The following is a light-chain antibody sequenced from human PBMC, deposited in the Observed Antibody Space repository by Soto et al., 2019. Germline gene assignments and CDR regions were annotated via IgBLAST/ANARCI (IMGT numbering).Light chain of an antibody. V-gene: IGKV3-15*01. Sequence: EIMMTQSPATLSVSPGVRATLSCRASQSVSINLAWYQQKSGRAPRLLIYGASTRATGIPARFSGSGSGTEFTLTISSLQSEDFAVYYCQQYNNWPPWTFGQGTKVDI. CDR1: QSVSIN. J-gene: IGKJ1*01. CDR2: GAS. CDR3: QQYNNWPPWT.